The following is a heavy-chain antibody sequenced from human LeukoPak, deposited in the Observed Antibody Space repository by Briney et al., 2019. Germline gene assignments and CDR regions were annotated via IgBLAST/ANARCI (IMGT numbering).Heavy chain of an antibody. V-gene: IGHV3-23*01. J-gene: IGHJ4*02. Sequence: GGSLRLSCAASRFTLSTYWMSWVRQAPGKGLEWVSAISGSGGSTYYADSVKGRFTISRDNSKNTLYLQMNSLRAEDTAVYYCAKRYYDFWSGYSAFDYWGQGTLVTVSS. D-gene: IGHD3-3*01. CDR1: RFTLSTYW. CDR3: AKRYYDFWSGYSAFDY. CDR2: ISGSGGST.